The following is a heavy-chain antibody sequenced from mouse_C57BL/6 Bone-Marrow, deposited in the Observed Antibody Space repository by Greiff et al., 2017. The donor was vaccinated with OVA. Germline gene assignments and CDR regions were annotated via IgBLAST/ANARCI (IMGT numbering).Heavy chain of an antibody. Sequence: QVQLQQSGAELARPGASVKLSCKASGYTFTSYGISWVKQRTGQGLEWIGEIYPRSGNHYYNEKFKGKATLTADKSSSTAYMELRSLTSEDSAVYFCAERDYYGSSSFAYWGQGTLVTVSA. V-gene: IGHV1-81*01. J-gene: IGHJ3*01. CDR2: IYPRSGNH. CDR3: AERDYYGSSSFAY. CDR1: GYTFTSYG. D-gene: IGHD1-1*01.